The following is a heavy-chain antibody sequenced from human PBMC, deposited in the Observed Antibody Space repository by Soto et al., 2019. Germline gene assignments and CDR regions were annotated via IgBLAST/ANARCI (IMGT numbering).Heavy chain of an antibody. CDR1: GYTFTSYA. V-gene: IGHV1-3*01. Sequence: ASVKVSCKASGYTFTSYAMHWVRQAPGQRLEWMGWINAGNSNTKYSQKFQGRVTITRDTSASTAYMELSSLRSEDTAVYYCARWDGYNHDAFDIWGQGTMVTVSS. CDR2: INAGNSNT. J-gene: IGHJ3*02. D-gene: IGHD5-12*01. CDR3: ARWDGYNHDAFDI.